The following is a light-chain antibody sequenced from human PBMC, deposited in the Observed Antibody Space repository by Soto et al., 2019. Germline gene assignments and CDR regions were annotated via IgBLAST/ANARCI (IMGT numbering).Light chain of an antibody. CDR2: DVS. CDR3: TSYTRSDIGV. CDR1: SSDVGGYDF. Sequence: QSVLTQPPSASGSPGQSITISCTGTSSDVGGYDFVSWYQQRPGKAPKLIIYDVSNRPSGVSNRFSGSKSGNTASLTISGLQAEDEADYYCTSYTRSDIGVFGGGTKLTVL. V-gene: IGLV2-14*01. J-gene: IGLJ3*02.